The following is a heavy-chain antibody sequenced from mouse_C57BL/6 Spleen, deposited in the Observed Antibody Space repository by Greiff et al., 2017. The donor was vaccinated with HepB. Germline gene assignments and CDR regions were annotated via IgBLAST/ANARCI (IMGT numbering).Heavy chain of an antibody. Sequence: VQLQQSGAELVRPGASVKLSCTASGFNIKDYYMHWVKQRPEQGLEWIGRIDPEDGDTEYAPKFQGKATMTADTSSNTAYLQLSSLTSEDTAVYYCNTGGYYGSSYAMDYWGQGTSVTVSS. CDR2: IDPEDGDT. J-gene: IGHJ4*01. CDR3: NTGGYYGSSYAMDY. V-gene: IGHV14-1*01. D-gene: IGHD1-1*01. CDR1: GFNIKDYY.